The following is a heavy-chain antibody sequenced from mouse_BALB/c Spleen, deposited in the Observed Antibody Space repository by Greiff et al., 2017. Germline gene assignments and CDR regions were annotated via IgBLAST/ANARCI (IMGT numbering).Heavy chain of an antibody. Sequence: DVKLVESGGGLVQPGGSRKLSCAASGFTFSSFGMHWVRQAPEKGLEWVAYISSGSSTIYYADTVKGRFTISRDNPKNTLFLQMTSLRSEDTAMYYCARFDYDAAYWGQGTLVTVSA. J-gene: IGHJ3*01. CDR2: ISSGSSTI. D-gene: IGHD2-4*01. CDR1: GFTFSSFG. CDR3: ARFDYDAAY. V-gene: IGHV5-17*02.